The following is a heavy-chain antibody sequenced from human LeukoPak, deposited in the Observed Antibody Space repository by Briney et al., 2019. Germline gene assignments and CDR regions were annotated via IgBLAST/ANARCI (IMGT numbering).Heavy chain of an antibody. J-gene: IGHJ3*02. CDR3: ATLDIVVVPAARTAFDI. V-gene: IGHV3-30*02. CDR1: GFTFSSYG. Sequence: GGSLRLSCAASGFTFSSYGMHWVRQAPGKGLEWVAFIRCDGSNKYYADSVKGRFTISRDNSKNTLYLQMNSLSAEDTAVYYCATLDIVVVPAARTAFDIWGQGPMVTVSS. D-gene: IGHD2-2*03. CDR2: IRCDGSNK.